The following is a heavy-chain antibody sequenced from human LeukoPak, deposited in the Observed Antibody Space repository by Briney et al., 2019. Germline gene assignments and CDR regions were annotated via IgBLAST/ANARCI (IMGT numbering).Heavy chain of an antibody. D-gene: IGHD2/OR15-2a*01. J-gene: IGHJ6*02. V-gene: IGHV3-74*01. CDR1: GFTFSSYW. Sequence: GGSLRLSCAASGFTFSSYWMHWLRQEPRKGLVWVSRISTDGSSRSYADSVKGRFTISRDNGKNTLYLQMNSLRAEDTAVYYCSSYLTSIPSGMDVWGQGATVTVSS. CDR3: SSYLTSIPSGMDV. CDR2: ISTDGSSR.